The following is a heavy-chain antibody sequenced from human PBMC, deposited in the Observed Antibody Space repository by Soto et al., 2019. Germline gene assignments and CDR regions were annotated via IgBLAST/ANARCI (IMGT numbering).Heavy chain of an antibody. Sequence: QVQLVESGGGVVQPGRSLRLSCAASGFTFSSYAMHWVRQAPGKGLEWVAVISYDGSNKYYADSVKGRFTISRDNSKNTLYLQMNSLRAEDTAVYYCARKQLVRRYFDLWGRGTLVTVPS. CDR3: ARKQLVRRYFDL. J-gene: IGHJ2*01. CDR1: GFTFSSYA. CDR2: ISYDGSNK. V-gene: IGHV3-30-3*01. D-gene: IGHD6-6*01.